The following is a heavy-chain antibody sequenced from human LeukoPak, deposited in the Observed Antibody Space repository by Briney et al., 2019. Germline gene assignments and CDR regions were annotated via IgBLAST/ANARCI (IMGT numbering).Heavy chain of an antibody. V-gene: IGHV3-48*03. D-gene: IGHD6-13*01. CDR1: GFTFSTYE. CDR2: IFNSDDTI. Sequence: GGSLRLSCAASGFTFSTYEMNWVRQAPGKGLEWVSYIFNSDDTIKYADSVKGRFTISRDNAQNSLYLQIDSLRAEDTAIYYCARVGYSSSWHSGSAFDIWGQGTMVTVSS. CDR3: ARVGYSSSWHSGSAFDI. J-gene: IGHJ3*02.